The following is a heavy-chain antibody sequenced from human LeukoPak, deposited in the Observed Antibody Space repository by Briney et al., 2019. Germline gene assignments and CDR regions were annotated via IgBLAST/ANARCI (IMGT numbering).Heavy chain of an antibody. V-gene: IGHV1-8*01. D-gene: IGHD3-22*01. J-gene: IGHJ4*02. CDR2: MNPNSGNT. CDR1: GYTFTSYD. CDR3: AREDFYDSGSNDY. Sequence: ASVKVSCKASGYTFTSYDINWVRQATGQGLEWMGWMNPNSGNTGYAQKLQGRVTITRNTSIGTAYMELSSLRSEDTAVFYCAREDFYDSGSNDYWGQGTLVTVSS.